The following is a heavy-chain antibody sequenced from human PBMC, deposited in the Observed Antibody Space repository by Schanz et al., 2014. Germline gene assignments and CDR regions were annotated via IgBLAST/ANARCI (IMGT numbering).Heavy chain of an antibody. D-gene: IGHD6-13*01. CDR3: ARGGGAAAST. V-gene: IGHV3-33*08. J-gene: IGHJ5*02. CDR2: IGYDGSEK. Sequence: QVQLVDSGGGLVKPGGSLRLSCAASGFTFSSYGMHWVRQAPGRGLEWVANIGYDGSEKYYVDSVKGRFTISRDNSKNTLYLQMNSLRAEDTAVYYCARGGGAAASTWGQGTLVTVSS. CDR1: GFTFSSYG.